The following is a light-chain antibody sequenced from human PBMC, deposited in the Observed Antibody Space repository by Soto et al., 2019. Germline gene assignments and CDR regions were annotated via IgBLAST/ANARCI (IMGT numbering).Light chain of an antibody. V-gene: IGKV3D-15*01. CDR2: DAS. J-gene: IGKJ4*01. CDR1: QSISRT. Sequence: EIVLTQSPDPLSVSPAESATLSCRASQSISRTVAWYQKKSGQPPRLLLYDASTMSTGFPARFSGSGSGTEFTLPISRLQSEDFAVYYCQQDNNWPLTVGGGTTVQIK. CDR3: QQDNNWPLT.